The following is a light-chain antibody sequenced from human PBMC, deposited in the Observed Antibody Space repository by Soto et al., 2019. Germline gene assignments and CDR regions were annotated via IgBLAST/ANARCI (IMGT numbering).Light chain of an antibody. CDR3: QQYYSYPWT. Sequence: AIQMTQSPSTLSASVLDIVTITWRASQGISSYLAWYQQKPGKAPKLLIYAASTLQSGVPSRFSGSGSGTDFTLTISCLQSEDFATYYCQQYYSYPWTFGHGTKVDI. J-gene: IGKJ1*01. V-gene: IGKV1-8*01. CDR2: AAS. CDR1: QGISSY.